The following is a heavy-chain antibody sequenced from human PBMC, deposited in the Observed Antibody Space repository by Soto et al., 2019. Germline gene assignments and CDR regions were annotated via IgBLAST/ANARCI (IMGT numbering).Heavy chain of an antibody. CDR3: ARGRYGDY. CDR2: ISAHNGNT. J-gene: IGHJ4*02. CDR1: GYAFTTYG. V-gene: IGHV1-18*01. D-gene: IGHD1-1*01. Sequence: QVHLVQSGAEVKKPGASVKVSCKGSGYAFTTYGITWVRQAPGQGLEWMGWISAHNGNTNYAQKLQGRVTVTRDTSTSSAYMELRSLRSDDTAVYYCARGRYGDYWGQGALVTVSS.